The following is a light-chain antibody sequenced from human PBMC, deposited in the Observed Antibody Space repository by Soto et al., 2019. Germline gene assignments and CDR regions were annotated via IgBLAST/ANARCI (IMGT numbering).Light chain of an antibody. CDR2: ANN. CDR3: QSYDSSLSGYV. V-gene: IGLV1-40*01. Sequence: SVLTQPPSVSGALGQRVTISCTGSRSNIGAGYDVHWYQQLPGTAPKLLIYANNIRPSGVPGRFSGSKSGTSASLAITGLQAEDEADYYCQSYDSSLSGYVFGTGTKVTVL. J-gene: IGLJ1*01. CDR1: RSNIGAGYD.